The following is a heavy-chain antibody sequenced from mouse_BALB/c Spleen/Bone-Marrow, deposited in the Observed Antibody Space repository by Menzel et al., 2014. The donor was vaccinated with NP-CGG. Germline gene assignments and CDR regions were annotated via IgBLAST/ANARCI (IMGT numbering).Heavy chain of an antibody. CDR3: ARDGNYMYAMDY. J-gene: IGHJ4*01. Sequence: VQLQQSGAELVKPGASVKLSCKASGYTFTGYWMHWVKQRPGQGLEWIGEINPSNGRTNYNEKFKSMATLTVDKSSSTAYMQLSSLTSEDSAVFYCARDGNYMYAMDYWGQGTSVTVSS. CDR2: INPSNGRT. V-gene: IGHV1S81*02. D-gene: IGHD2-1*01. CDR1: GYTFTGYW.